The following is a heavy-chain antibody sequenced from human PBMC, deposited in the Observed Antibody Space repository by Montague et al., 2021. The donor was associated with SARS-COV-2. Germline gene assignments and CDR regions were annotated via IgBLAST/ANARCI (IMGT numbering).Heavy chain of an antibody. CDR2: ISDSGST. Sequence: SETPSLTCSVSGASISTSTDHWAWIRQSPGKGLEWVGHISDSGSTKYNPSLQSRVTISVDTARDQFSLKLLSVTAADTAFYYCARVDSSGPGEYWGQGILVSVSS. CDR3: ARVDSSGPGEY. V-gene: IGHV4-61*05. J-gene: IGHJ4*02. D-gene: IGHD3-22*01. CDR1: GASISTSTDH.